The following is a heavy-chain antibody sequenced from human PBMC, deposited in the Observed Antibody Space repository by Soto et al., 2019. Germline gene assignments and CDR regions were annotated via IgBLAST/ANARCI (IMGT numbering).Heavy chain of an antibody. J-gene: IGHJ4*02. V-gene: IGHV3-74*01. CDR1: GFTFSSYW. Sequence: GGSLRLSCAASGFTFSSYWMHWVRQAPGKGLVWVSRINSDGSSTSYADSVKGRFTISRDNSKNTLYLQMNSLRAEDTAVYYCAKDRTYYYGSGSPDYWGQGTLVTVSS. D-gene: IGHD3-10*01. CDR2: INSDGSST. CDR3: AKDRTYYYGSGSPDY.